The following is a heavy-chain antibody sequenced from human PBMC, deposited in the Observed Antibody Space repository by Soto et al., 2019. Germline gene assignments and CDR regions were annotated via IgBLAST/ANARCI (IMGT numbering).Heavy chain of an antibody. Sequence: GGSLRLSCAASGFTFSSYAMSWVRQAPGKGLEWVSAISGSGGSTYYADSVKGRFTISRDNSKNTLYLQMNSLRAEDTAVYYCAKDGPYYYGSGSYSAFFDYWGQGTLVTVSS. CDR2: ISGSGGST. J-gene: IGHJ4*02. CDR3: AKDGPYYYGSGSYSAFFDY. D-gene: IGHD3-10*01. CDR1: GFTFSSYA. V-gene: IGHV3-23*01.